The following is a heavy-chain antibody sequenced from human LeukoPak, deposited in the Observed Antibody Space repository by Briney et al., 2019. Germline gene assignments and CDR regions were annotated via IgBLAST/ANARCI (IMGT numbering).Heavy chain of an antibody. CDR1: GFTFSSYG. J-gene: IGHJ4*02. Sequence: PGGSLRLSCAASGFTFSSYGMHWVRQAPGKGLEWVAFIRYDGINKYYADSVKGLFTISRDNSKNTLYLQMNSLRAEDTAVYYCATERDYYDRIDYWGQGTLVTVSS. CDR3: ATERDYYDRIDY. V-gene: IGHV3-30*02. D-gene: IGHD3-22*01. CDR2: IRYDGINK.